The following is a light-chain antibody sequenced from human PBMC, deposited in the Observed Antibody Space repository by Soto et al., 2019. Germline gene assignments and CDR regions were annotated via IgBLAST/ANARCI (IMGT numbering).Light chain of an antibody. V-gene: IGLV4-69*01. Sequence: QLVLTQSPSASASLGASVKLTCTLSSGHSSYAIAWHQQQPEKGPRYLMKLNSDGSHSKGAGIPDRFSGSSSGAERYPTISSLQSEDEADYSCQTWGTGLLVFGGGTKLTVL. CDR1: SGHSSYA. J-gene: IGLJ3*02. CDR2: LNSDGSH. CDR3: QTWGTGLLV.